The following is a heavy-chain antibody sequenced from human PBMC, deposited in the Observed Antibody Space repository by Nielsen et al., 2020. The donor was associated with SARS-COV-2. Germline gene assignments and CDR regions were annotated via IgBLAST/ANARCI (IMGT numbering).Heavy chain of an antibody. J-gene: IGHJ6*03. V-gene: IGHV1-46*01. Sequence: ASVKVSCKASGYTFTSYYMHWVRQAPGQGLEWMGIINPSGGSTSYAQKFQGRVTMTRDTSTSTVYMELSSLRSEDTAVYYCARDRTGYCSSTSCPYYYMDVWGKGTTVTASS. CDR3: ARDRTGYCSSTSCPYYYMDV. CDR1: GYTFTSYY. CDR2: INPSGGST. D-gene: IGHD2-2*01.